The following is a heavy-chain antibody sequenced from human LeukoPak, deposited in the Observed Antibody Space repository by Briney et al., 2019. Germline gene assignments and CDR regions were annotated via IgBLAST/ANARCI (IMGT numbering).Heavy chain of an antibody. CDR3: ARKTDSGGSGDY. Sequence: GGSLRLSCAVSEFTVSNNFMTWVRQAPGKGLECVSIIYSRGGTYYADSVRGRFTISRDNSKNTLYLQMNSLRAEDTAVYFCARKTDSGGSGDYWGQGTLVTASS. CDR1: EFTVSNNF. CDR2: IYSRGGT. J-gene: IGHJ4*02. D-gene: IGHD3-22*01. V-gene: IGHV3-53*01.